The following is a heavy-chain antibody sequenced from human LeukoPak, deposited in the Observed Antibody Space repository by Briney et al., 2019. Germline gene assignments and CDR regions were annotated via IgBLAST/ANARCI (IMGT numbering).Heavy chain of an antibody. CDR3: TGSGWHLPY. CDR1: GGSISSSSYY. Sequence: SETLSLTCTVSGGSISSSSYYWGWIRQPPGKGLEWIGSIYYSGSTNYNPSLKSRVTISVDTSKNQFSLKLSSVTAADTAVYYCTGSGWHLPYWGQETLVTVSS. CDR2: IYYSGST. V-gene: IGHV4-39*01. D-gene: IGHD6-19*01. J-gene: IGHJ4*02.